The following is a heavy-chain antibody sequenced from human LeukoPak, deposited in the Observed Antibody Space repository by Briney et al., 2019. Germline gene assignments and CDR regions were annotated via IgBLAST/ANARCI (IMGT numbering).Heavy chain of an antibody. J-gene: IGHJ4*02. D-gene: IGHD6-19*01. CDR2: INAGNGNT. Sequence: ASVKVSCKASGYTFTSYAMHWVRQAPGQRLEWMGWINAGNGNTKYSQEFQGRVTITRDISASTAYMELSSLRSEDMAVYYCARGARVGRSSGWYVYWGQGTLVTVSS. CDR1: GYTFTSYA. V-gene: IGHV1-3*03. CDR3: ARGARVGRSSGWYVY.